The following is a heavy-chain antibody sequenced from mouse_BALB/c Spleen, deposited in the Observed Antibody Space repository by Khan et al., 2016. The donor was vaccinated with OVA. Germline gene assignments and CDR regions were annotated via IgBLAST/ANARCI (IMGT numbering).Heavy chain of an antibody. CDR2: ISSGGDYI. V-gene: IGHV5-9-3*01. CDR3: ARHNYGPFAY. Sequence: EVELVESGGDLVKPGGSLKLSCSASGFTFSTFAMSWVRQTPEKSLEWVATISSGGDYIYYPDSVKERLTISSDNAKNTLYLQMSSLRSEDTAMYYCARHNYGPFAYWGQGTLVTVSA. J-gene: IGHJ3*01. D-gene: IGHD1-1*01. CDR1: GFTFSTFA.